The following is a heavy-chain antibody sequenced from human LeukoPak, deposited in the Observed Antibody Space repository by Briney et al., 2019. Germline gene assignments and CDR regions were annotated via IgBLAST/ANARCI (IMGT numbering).Heavy chain of an antibody. V-gene: IGHV4-34*01. Sequence: KTSETLSLTCAVSGGSLSGYYWTWIRQPPGKGLEWIGEINHSGSTNYNPSLKSRVTISVDTSRKQFFLRLSSVTAADTAMYYCAREIPRYFDWLYMDVWGKGTTVTVSS. CDR3: AREIPRYFDWLYMDV. CDR1: GGSLSGYY. CDR2: INHSGST. D-gene: IGHD3-9*01. J-gene: IGHJ6*03.